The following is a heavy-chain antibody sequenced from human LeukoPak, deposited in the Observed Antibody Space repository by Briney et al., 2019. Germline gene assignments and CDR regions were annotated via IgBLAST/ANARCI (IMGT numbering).Heavy chain of an antibody. V-gene: IGHV3-48*03. CDR3: ARDWPPNWFDP. CDR1: GFTFSSYE. Sequence: PGGSLRLSCAASGFTFSSYEMNWVRQAPGKGLEWVSYISSSGSTIYYADSVKGRFTISRDNAKNSLYLQVNSLRAEDTAVYYCARDWPPNWFDPWGQGTLVTVSS. CDR2: ISSSGSTI. J-gene: IGHJ5*02.